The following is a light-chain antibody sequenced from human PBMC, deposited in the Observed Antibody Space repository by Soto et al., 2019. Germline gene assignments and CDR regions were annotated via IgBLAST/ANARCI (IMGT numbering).Light chain of an antibody. V-gene: IGKV3-20*01. Sequence: EIVLTQSPGTLSLSPGERATLSCRASQSVSSSYLAWYQQKPGQAPRLLIYGASSRATGIPDRFSASGSGTDFTLTISRLEPEDFAVYYCQQYGNSPRTFGPGTKVDI. CDR2: GAS. CDR1: QSVSSSY. J-gene: IGKJ3*01. CDR3: QQYGNSPRT.